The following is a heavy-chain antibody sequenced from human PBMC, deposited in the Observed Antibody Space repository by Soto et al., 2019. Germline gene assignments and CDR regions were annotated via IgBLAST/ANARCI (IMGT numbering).Heavy chain of an antibody. J-gene: IGHJ4*02. D-gene: IGHD2-21*02. Sequence: GASVKVSCKASGYTFTSYGISWVRQAPGQGLEWMGWISAYNGNTNYAQKLQGRVTMTTDTSTSTAYMELRSLKASDTAMYYCAKLGVDNGGHFYYFDYWGQGTLVTVSS. CDR1: GYTFTSYG. CDR3: AKLGVDNGGHFYYFDY. CDR2: ISAYNGNT. V-gene: IGHV1-18*01.